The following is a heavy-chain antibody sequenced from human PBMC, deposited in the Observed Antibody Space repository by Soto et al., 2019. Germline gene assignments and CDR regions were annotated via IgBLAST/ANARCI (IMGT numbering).Heavy chain of an antibody. CDR1: GFNVSSTH. CDR2: LYSGGRT. V-gene: IGHV3-53*01. J-gene: IGHJ3*01. D-gene: IGHD5-12*01. Sequence: EVQLVESGGGLIQPRGSLRLSCAASGFNVSSTHMSWVRQAPGKGLEWVSLLYSGGRTYYADSVKGRFTISRDNSKNTLYLQMNSLRAEDTAVYYCAIRRGYSGYDSAFDVWGQGTMVTVSS. CDR3: AIRRGYSGYDSAFDV.